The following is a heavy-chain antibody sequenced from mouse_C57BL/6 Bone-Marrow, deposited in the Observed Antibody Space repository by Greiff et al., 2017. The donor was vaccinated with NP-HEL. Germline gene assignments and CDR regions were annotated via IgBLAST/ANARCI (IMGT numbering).Heavy chain of an antibody. Sequence: VQLQQSGTELVKPGASVKLSCKASGYTFTSYWMHWLKQRPGQGLEWIGNINPNNGGTNDNEKFKTKATQTVDKSSSTAYIQLSSLTSDDSAVYYCARDSGYAFDYWGQGTTLTVSS. CDR1: GYTFTSYW. CDR2: INPNNGGT. CDR3: ARDSGYAFDY. D-gene: IGHD3-2*02. J-gene: IGHJ2*01. V-gene: IGHV1-53*01.